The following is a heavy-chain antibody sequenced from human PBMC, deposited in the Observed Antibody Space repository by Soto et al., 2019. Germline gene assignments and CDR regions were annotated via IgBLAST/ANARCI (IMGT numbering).Heavy chain of an antibody. V-gene: IGHV1-69*13. CDR3: ARAPSRDGYETHYFDY. CDR2: IIPIFGTA. J-gene: IGHJ4*02. D-gene: IGHD5-12*01. Sequence: SVKVSCKASGGTFSSYAISWVRQAPGQGLEWMGGIIPIFGTANYAQKFQGRVTITADESTSTAYMELSSLRSEDTAVYYCARAPSRDGYETHYFDYWGQGTRVTVSS. CDR1: GGTFSSYA.